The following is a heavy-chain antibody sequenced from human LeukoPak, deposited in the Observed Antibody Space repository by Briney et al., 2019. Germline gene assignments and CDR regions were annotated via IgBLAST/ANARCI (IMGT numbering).Heavy chain of an antibody. CDR3: ASGGAVAGMAY. D-gene: IGHD6-19*01. CDR1: EFSVGSNY. Sequence: GGSLRLSCAASEFSVGSNYMTWVRQAPGKGLEWVSLIYSGGSTYYADSVKGRFTISRDNSKNTLYLQMNSLRAEDTAVYYCASGGAVAGMAYWGQGTLVTVSS. J-gene: IGHJ4*02. V-gene: IGHV3-66*01. CDR2: IYSGGST.